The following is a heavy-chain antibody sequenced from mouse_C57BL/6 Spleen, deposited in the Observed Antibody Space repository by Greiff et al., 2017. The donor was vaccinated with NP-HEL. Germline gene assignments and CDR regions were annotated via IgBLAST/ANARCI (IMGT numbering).Heavy chain of an antibody. J-gene: IGHJ1*03. CDR2: IWSGGST. V-gene: IGHV2-2*01. Sequence: VQVVESGPGLVQPSQSLSITCTVSGFSLTSYGVHWVRQSPGKGLEWLGVIWSGGSTDYNAAFISRLSISKDNSKSQVFFKMNSLQADDTAIYYCARKGELGHYFDVWGTGTTVTVSS. D-gene: IGHD4-1*01. CDR3: ARKGELGHYFDV. CDR1: GFSLTSYG.